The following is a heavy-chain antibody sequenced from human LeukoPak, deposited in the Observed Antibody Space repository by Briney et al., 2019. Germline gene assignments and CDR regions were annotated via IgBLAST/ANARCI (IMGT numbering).Heavy chain of an antibody. V-gene: IGHV4-30-4*01. J-gene: IGHJ6*02. CDR1: GGSISSGDYY. CDR2: IYYSGST. D-gene: IGHD2-15*01. CDR3: ARMTVGGGFVDYGMDV. Sequence: SETLSLTCTVSGGSISSGDYYWSWIRQPPGKGLEWIGYIYYSGSTYYNPSLKSRVTISVDTSKNQFSLKLSSVTAADTAVYYCARMTVGGGFVDYGMDVWGQGTTVTVSS.